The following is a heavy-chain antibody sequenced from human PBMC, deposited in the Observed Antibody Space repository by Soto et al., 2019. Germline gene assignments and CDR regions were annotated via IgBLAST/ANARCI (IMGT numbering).Heavy chain of an antibody. D-gene: IGHD3-22*01. CDR1: GGSISSYY. CDR3: AREVYYYDSSGYYFFDY. J-gene: IGHJ4*02. CDR2: IYTSGGT. V-gene: IGHV4-4*07. Sequence: SETLSLTCTVSGGSISSYYWSWIRQPAGKGLEWIGRIYTSGGTNYNPSLKSRVTMSVDTSKNQFSLKLSSVTAADTAVYYCAREVYYYDSSGYYFFDYWGQGTLVTVSS.